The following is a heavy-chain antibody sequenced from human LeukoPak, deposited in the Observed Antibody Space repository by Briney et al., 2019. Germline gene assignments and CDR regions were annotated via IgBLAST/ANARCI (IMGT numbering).Heavy chain of an antibody. Sequence: PGGSLRLSCAASGFTFSSYGMHWVRQAPGKGLEWVALISNDGSNEYYADSIKGRFTISRDNSKNTLYLQMNSLRAEDTAVYYCAREVGYGSGSYRYNWFDPWGQGTLVTVSS. V-gene: IGHV3-30*03. CDR1: GFTFSSYG. CDR2: ISNDGSNE. J-gene: IGHJ5*02. D-gene: IGHD3-10*01. CDR3: AREVGYGSGSYRYNWFDP.